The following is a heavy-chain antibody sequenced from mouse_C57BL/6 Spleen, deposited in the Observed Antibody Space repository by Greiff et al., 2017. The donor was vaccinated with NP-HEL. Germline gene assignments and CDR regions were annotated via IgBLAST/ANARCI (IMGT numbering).Heavy chain of an antibody. Sequence: VQLKESGPELVKPGASVKMSCKASGYTFTDYNMHWVKQSHGKSLEWIGYINPNNGGTSYNQKFKGKATLTVNKSSSTAYMELRSLTSEDSAVYYCARLLRPFDYWGQGTTLTVSS. D-gene: IGHD1-1*01. CDR1: GYTFTDYN. CDR3: ARLLRPFDY. CDR2: INPNNGGT. J-gene: IGHJ2*01. V-gene: IGHV1-22*01.